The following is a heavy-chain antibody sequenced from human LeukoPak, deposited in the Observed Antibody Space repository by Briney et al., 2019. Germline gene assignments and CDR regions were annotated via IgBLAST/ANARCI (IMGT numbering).Heavy chain of an antibody. CDR2: IWYDGSNK. J-gene: IGHJ4*02. D-gene: IGHD5-18*01. V-gene: IGHV3-33*01. Sequence: GGSLRLSCAASGFTFSSYGMHWVRQAPGKGLEWVAVIWYDGSNKYYADSVKGRFTISRDNSKNTLYLQMNSLRAEDTAVYYCAREGMDGGYSYGYEYVYWGQGTLVTVSS. CDR1: GFTFSSYG. CDR3: AREGMDGGYSYGYEYVY.